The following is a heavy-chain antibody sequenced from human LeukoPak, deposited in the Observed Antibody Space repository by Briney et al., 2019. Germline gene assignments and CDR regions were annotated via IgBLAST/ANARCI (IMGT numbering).Heavy chain of an antibody. CDR3: ARGVTMIVVVIHDWYFDL. D-gene: IGHD3-22*01. CDR2: IYYTRST. Sequence: PSETLSLTCTVSGGSISSSSYYWGWIRQPPGKGLEWIGSIYYTRSTYYNPSLKSRVTISVDTSKNQFSLKLASVTAADTAVYYCARGVTMIVVVIHDWYFDLWGRGTLVTVSS. V-gene: IGHV4-39*01. CDR1: GGSISSSSYY. J-gene: IGHJ2*01.